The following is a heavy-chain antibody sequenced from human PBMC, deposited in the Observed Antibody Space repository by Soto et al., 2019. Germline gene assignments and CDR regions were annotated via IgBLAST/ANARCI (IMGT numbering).Heavy chain of an antibody. J-gene: IGHJ6*02. CDR1: GFTFSGYW. CDR3: AREAV. CDR2: IKQDGSEQ. V-gene: IGHV3-7*05. Sequence: EVQLVESGGGLVQPGGSLRLSCAASGFTFSGYWMSWVRQAPGKGLEWVANIKQDGSEQFYVDSVKGRFTISRDNAKNSLYLQMNSLRAEDGALYYCAREAVWGQGTTVTVSS.